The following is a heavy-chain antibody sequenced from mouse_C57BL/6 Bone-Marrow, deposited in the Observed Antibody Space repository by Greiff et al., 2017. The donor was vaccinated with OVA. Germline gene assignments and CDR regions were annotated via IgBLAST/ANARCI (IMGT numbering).Heavy chain of an antibody. CDR3: ARRTGGYFDV. CDR2: LNPGSGGT. Sequence: QVQLQQSGAELVRPGTSVKVSCKASGYAFTNYLIEWVKQRPGQGLEWIGVLNPGSGGTNYNEKFKGKATLTADKSSSTAYMQLSSLTSEDSAVYFCARRTGGYFDVWGTGTTVTVSS. CDR1: GYAFTNYL. J-gene: IGHJ1*03. V-gene: IGHV1-54*01.